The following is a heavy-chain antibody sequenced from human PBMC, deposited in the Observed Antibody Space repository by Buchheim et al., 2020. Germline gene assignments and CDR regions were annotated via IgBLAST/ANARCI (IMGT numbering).Heavy chain of an antibody. V-gene: IGHV3-7*04. CDR2: IKQDGSEK. CDR3: ARDYYDFWSGYLSGFDY. J-gene: IGHJ4*02. CDR1: GFTFSSYW. Sequence: EVQLVESGGGLVQPGGSLRLSCAASGFTFSSYWMSWVRQAPGKGLEWGANIKQDGSEKYYVDSVKGRFTISRDNAKNSLYLQMNSLRAEDTAVYYCARDYYDFWSGYLSGFDYWGQGTL. D-gene: IGHD3-3*01.